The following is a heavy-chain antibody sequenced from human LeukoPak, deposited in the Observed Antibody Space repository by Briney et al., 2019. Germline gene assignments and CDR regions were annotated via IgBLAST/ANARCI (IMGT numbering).Heavy chain of an antibody. D-gene: IGHD3-22*01. CDR3: ARDPNLYYYDSSGYSH. V-gene: IGHV4-39*07. CDR2: INHSGST. Sequence: PSETLSLTXTVSGGSISSSSYYWGWIRQPPGKGLEWIGEINHSGSTNYNPSLKSRVTISVDTSKNQFSLKLSSVTAADTAVYYCARDPNLYYYDSSGYSHWGQGTLVTVSS. CDR1: GGSISSSSYY. J-gene: IGHJ4*02.